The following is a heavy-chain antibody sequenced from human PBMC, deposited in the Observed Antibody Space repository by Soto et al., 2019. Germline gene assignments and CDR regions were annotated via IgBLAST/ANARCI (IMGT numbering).Heavy chain of an antibody. J-gene: IGHJ4*02. V-gene: IGHV1-69*08. D-gene: IGHD2-15*01. CDR2: IIPILGIA. CDR3: ARDPWGYSRGGFDY. Sequence: QDQLVQSGAEVKKPGSSVKVSCKASGGTFSSYTISWVRQAPGQGLEWMGRIIPILGIANYAQKFQGRVTITADKSTSTAYMELSSLRSEDTAVYYCARDPWGYSRGGFDYWGQGTLVTVSS. CDR1: GGTFSSYT.